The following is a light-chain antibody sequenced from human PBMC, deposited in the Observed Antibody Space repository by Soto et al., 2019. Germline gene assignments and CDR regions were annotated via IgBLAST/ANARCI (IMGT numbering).Light chain of an antibody. J-gene: IGLJ1*01. CDR3: LSYKARSTFV. CDR1: SSDIGAYNS. V-gene: IGLV2-14*01. Sequence: QSVLTQPASVSGSPGQSITISCTGTSSDIGAYNSVSWYQHHPGKAPKLIVFQVSFRPSAVSDRFSGSKSDNTASLTISGLQNEDEADYYCLSYKARSTFVFGTGTKVTV. CDR2: QVS.